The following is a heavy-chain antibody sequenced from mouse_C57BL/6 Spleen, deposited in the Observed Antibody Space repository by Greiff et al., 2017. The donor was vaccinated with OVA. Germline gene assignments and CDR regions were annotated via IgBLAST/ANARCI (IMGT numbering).Heavy chain of an antibody. CDR1: GYTFTDYN. V-gene: IGHV1-22*01. J-gene: IGHJ2*01. Sequence: VQLKESGPELVKPGASVKMSCKASGYTFTDYNMHWVMQSHGKSLEWIGYINPNNGGPSYNQKFKGKATLTVNKSYNTAYMELHSMTSDNSAVYYCAREYPAIVADYWGQGTTLTVSS. CDR2: INPNNGGP. CDR3: AREYPAIVADY. D-gene: IGHD1-1*01.